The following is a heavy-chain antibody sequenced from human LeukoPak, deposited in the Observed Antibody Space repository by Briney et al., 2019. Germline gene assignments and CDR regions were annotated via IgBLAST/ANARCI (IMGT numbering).Heavy chain of an antibody. CDR1: GFTFSSYG. Sequence: GGSLRLSCAASGFTFSSYGMHWVRQAPGKGLEWVAVISYDGSNKYYADSVKGRFTISRDNSKNTLYLQMNSLRAEDTAVYYCAKDKVDYLDYWGQGTLVTVSS. J-gene: IGHJ4*02. CDR2: ISYDGSNK. CDR3: AKDKVDYLDY. V-gene: IGHV3-30*18.